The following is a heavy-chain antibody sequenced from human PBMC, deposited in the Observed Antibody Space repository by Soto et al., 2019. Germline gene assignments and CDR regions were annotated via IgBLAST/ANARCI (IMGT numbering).Heavy chain of an antibody. V-gene: IGHV3-7*01. CDR2: IKQDGSEK. J-gene: IGHJ5*02. CDR3: ARDLVTVTTDSLFDP. CDR1: GFTFSSYW. D-gene: IGHD4-17*01. Sequence: EVQLVESGGGVVQPGGSLRLSCAASGFTFSSYWMSWVRQAPGKGLEWVANIKQDGSEKYYVDSEKSRFTISRDNAKNSLYLQMNSRRSEDTAVYYCARDLVTVTTDSLFDPWGQGTLVTVSS.